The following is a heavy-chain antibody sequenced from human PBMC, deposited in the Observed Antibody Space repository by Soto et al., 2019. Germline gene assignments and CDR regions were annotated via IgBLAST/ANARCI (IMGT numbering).Heavy chain of an antibody. D-gene: IGHD2-15*01. CDR3: AKGARVVAASPTDY. V-gene: IGHV3-30*18. Sequence: GGSLRLSCAPSGFTFTPYGMHWVRQAPGKGLEWVAVISYDGSNKYYADSVKGRFTISRDNSKNTLYLQMNSLRAEDTALYYCAKGARVVAASPTDYWGQGTLVTVSS. J-gene: IGHJ4*02. CDR2: ISYDGSNK. CDR1: GFTFTPYG.